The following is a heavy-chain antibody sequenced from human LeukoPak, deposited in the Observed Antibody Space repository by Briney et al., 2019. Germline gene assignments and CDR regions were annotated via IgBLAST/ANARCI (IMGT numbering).Heavy chain of an antibody. CDR2: INPNSGGT. J-gene: IGHJ4*02. Sequence: ASVKVSCKASGCTFTGYYMHWVRQAPGQGLEWMGWINPNSGGTNYAQKFQGRVTMTRDTSISTAYMELSRLRSDDTAMYYCAGLRTAYDPVDSWGQGTLVTVSS. V-gene: IGHV1-2*02. CDR3: AGLRTAYDPVDS. CDR1: GCTFTGYY. D-gene: IGHD5-12*01.